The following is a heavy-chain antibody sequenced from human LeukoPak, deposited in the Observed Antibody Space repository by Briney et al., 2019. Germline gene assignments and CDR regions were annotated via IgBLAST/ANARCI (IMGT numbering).Heavy chain of an antibody. CDR3: ARLFGEPRTKVFDY. D-gene: IGHD3-10*02. Sequence: ASVKVSCKASGYTFTSYYMHWVRQAPGQGLEWMGIINPSGGSTSYAQKFQGRVTMTRDTSKNQFSLKLSSATAADTAVYYCARLFGEPRTKVFDYWGQGTLVTVSS. J-gene: IGHJ4*02. V-gene: IGHV1-46*01. CDR1: GYTFTSYY. CDR2: INPSGGST.